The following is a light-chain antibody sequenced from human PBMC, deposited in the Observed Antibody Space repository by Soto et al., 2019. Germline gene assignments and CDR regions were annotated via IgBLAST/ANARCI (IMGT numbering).Light chain of an antibody. CDR2: GAS. Sequence: EIVMTQSPATLSVSPGERATLSCRASQSVRSNLAWYQQKPGQTPRLLIYGASTRVTGIPARFSGSGSGTEFTLTISSLQPEDFAVYYCQQYNNWPPLTFGGGTKVEIK. V-gene: IGKV3-15*01. J-gene: IGKJ4*01. CDR3: QQYNNWPPLT. CDR1: QSVRSN.